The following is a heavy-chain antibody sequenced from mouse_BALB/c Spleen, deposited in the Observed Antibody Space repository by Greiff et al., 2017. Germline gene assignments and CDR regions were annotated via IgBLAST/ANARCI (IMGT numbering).Heavy chain of an antibody. J-gene: IGHJ4*01. Sequence: EVQLQQSGAELVKPGASVKLSCTASGFNIKDTYMHWVKQRPEQGLEWIGRIDPANGNTKYDPKFQGKATITADTSSNTAYLQLSSLTSEDTAVYYCARSGWSRRDYAMDYWGQGTSVTVSS. CDR1: GFNIKDTY. D-gene: IGHD1-1*02. V-gene: IGHV14-3*02. CDR2: IDPANGNT. CDR3: ARSGWSRRDYAMDY.